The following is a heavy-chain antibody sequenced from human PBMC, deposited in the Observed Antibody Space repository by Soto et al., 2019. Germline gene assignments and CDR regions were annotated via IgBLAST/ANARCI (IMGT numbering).Heavy chain of an antibody. CDR1: GYTFTSYY. J-gene: IGHJ4*02. CDR2: INPSGGST. Sequence: ASVKVSCKASGYTFTSYYMHWVRQAPGQGLEWMGIINPSGGSTSYAQKFQGRVAMTRDTSTSTVYMELSSLRSEDTAVYYCARADYGDYDFDYWGQGTLVTVSS. CDR3: ARADYGDYDFDY. V-gene: IGHV1-46*03. D-gene: IGHD4-17*01.